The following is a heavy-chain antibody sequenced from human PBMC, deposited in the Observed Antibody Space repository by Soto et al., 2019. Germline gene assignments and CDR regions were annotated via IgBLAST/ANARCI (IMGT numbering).Heavy chain of an antibody. CDR1: GYSFTSYW. V-gene: IGHV5-51*01. J-gene: IGHJ6*03. D-gene: IGHD2-2*02. Sequence: GESLKISCKGSGYSFTSYWIGWVRQMPGKGLEWMGFIYPGDSDTRYSPSFQGQVTISADKSISTAYLQWSSLKASDTAMYYCARIQGYCSSTSCYTYYYYYMDVWGKGTTVTVSS. CDR2: IYPGDSDT. CDR3: ARIQGYCSSTSCYTYYYYYMDV.